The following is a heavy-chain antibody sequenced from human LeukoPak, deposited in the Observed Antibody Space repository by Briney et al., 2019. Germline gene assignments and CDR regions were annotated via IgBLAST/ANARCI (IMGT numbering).Heavy chain of an antibody. V-gene: IGHV3-30*04. CDR1: GFTFSSYA. D-gene: IGHD3-3*01. Sequence: GGSLRLSCAASGFTFSSYAMHWVRQAPGKGLEWVAVISYDGSNKYYADSVKGRFTISRDNSKNTLYLQMNSLRAEDTAVYYCAREGLRFLEWSTSHDAFDIWGQGTMVTVSS. J-gene: IGHJ3*02. CDR3: AREGLRFLEWSTSHDAFDI. CDR2: ISYDGSNK.